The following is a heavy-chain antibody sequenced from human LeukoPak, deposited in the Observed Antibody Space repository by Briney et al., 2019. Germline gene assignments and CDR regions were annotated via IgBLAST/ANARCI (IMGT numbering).Heavy chain of an antibody. D-gene: IGHD3-22*01. CDR1: SYTFYY. Sequence: ASVKVSCKASSYTFYYMHWARQAPGQGLEWMGWISPNSGGTNYAQKFQGRVTLTRDTSISTVYMELSSLRSDDTAVYYCASHPPNSGYRHWGQGTLVTVSS. V-gene: IGHV1-2*02. CDR3: ASHPPNSGYRH. J-gene: IGHJ4*02. CDR2: ISPNSGGT.